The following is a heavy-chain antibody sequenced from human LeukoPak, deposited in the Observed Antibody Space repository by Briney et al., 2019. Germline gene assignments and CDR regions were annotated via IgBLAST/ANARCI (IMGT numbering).Heavy chain of an antibody. CDR1: GFTFSSYW. CDR3: TRHIAAAGPDY. Sequence: GGSLRLSCAASGFTFSSYWVTWVRQAPGKGLEWMAIIYAGDSGTRISPSFQGQVTISADKSISTAYLQWSSLKASDTAIYYCTRHIAAAGPDYWGQGTLVTVSS. J-gene: IGHJ4*02. D-gene: IGHD6-13*01. CDR2: IYAGDSGT. V-gene: IGHV5-51*01.